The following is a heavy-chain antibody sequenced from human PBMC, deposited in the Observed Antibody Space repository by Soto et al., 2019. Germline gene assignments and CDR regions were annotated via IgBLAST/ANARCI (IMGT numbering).Heavy chain of an antibody. V-gene: IGHV4-30-4*01. Sequence: QVQLQESGPGLVRPSQTLSLTCTVSGGSISTDHYHWTWIRQAPGKGLEWLGYIHYSGSIQFNPSLLSRVSMSVDTSKNLFSLRLSSVTAADTAVYFCAREDDGGDRDYYGLDVWGQGTTVTVSS. D-gene: IGHD2-21*02. J-gene: IGHJ6*02. CDR3: AREDDGGDRDYYGLDV. CDR1: GGSISTDHYH. CDR2: IHYSGSI.